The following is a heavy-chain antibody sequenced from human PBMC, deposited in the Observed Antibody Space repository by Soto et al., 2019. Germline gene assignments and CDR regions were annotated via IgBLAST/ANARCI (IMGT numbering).Heavy chain of an antibody. D-gene: IGHD3-10*01. CDR3: AKDHYGSAIYGMDV. CDR1: GFRFEDYA. CDR2: IAWNSDII. V-gene: IGHV3-9*01. J-gene: IGHJ6*02. Sequence: EVQLVESGGGLVQPGRSLRLSCAASGFRFEDYAIHWVRQAPGKGLEWVSGIAWNSDIIGYSDSVKGRFPISRDNGKISMYLQMNSLRPEDTALYYFAKDHYGSAIYGMDVWGQGTTVTVSS.